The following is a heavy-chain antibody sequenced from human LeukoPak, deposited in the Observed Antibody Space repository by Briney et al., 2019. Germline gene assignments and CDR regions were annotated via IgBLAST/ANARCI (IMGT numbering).Heavy chain of an antibody. CDR2: INQDGSEK. Sequence: AGGSLRLSCVVSGFSMSIHWMSWVRQAPGKGLEWVANINQDGSEKYYVDSVKGRFTISRDNAKNALYLQMNSLRAEDTAVYYCAKASSEQGVGANPNWYFDLWGRGTLVTVSS. V-gene: IGHV3-7*03. CDR1: GFSMSIHW. CDR3: AKASSEQGVGANPNWYFDL. D-gene: IGHD1-26*01. J-gene: IGHJ2*01.